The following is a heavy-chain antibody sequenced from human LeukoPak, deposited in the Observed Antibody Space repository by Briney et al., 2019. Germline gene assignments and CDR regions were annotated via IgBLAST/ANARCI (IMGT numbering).Heavy chain of an antibody. D-gene: IGHD3-10*01. CDR3: ARGRITMVRGVRSPFDY. CDR1: GGSFSGYY. Sequence: NPSETLSLTCAVYGGSFSGYYWSWIRQPPGKGLEWIGEINHSGSTNYNPSLKSRVTISVDTSKNQFSLKLSSVTAADTAVYYCARGRITMVRGVRSPFDYWGQGTLVTVSS. CDR2: INHSGST. J-gene: IGHJ4*02. V-gene: IGHV4-34*01.